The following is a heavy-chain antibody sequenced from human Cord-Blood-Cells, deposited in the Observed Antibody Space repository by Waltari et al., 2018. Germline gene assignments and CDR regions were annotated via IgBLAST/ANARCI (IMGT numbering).Heavy chain of an antibody. J-gene: IGHJ3*02. CDR3: AAEDKTGTDAFDI. V-gene: IGHV1-58*01. CDR2: IVVGSGNT. D-gene: IGHD1-1*01. Sequence: QMQLVQSGPEVKKPGTSVKVSCKASGFTFTSSAVQWVRQARGQRLEWIGWIVVGSGNTNYAQKFQERVTITRDMSTSTAYMELSSLRSEDTAVDYCAAEDKTGTDAFDIWGQGTMVTVSS. CDR1: GFTFTSSA.